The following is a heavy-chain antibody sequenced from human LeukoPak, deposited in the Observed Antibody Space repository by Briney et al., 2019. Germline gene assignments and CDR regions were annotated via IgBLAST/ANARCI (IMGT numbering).Heavy chain of an antibody. CDR2: ISAYKGNT. CDR1: GYTFTDYG. D-gene: IGHD3-9*01. J-gene: IGHJ4*02. CDR3: AALQYDILTGYYRGFDY. V-gene: IGHV1-18*01. Sequence: RASVKVSCKASGYTFTDYGVSWVRQAPGQGREWMGWISAYKGNTNYAQKFQERVTITREMSTSTAYMELSSLRSEDTAVYYCAALQYDILTGYYRGFDYWGQGTLVTVSS.